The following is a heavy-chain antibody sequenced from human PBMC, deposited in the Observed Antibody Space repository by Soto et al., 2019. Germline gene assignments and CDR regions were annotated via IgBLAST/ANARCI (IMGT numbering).Heavy chain of an antibody. CDR1: GGTFSNFA. J-gene: IGHJ6*01. V-gene: IGHV1-69*12. CDR2: IIPIDATV. D-gene: IGHD3-10*01. CDR3: ARDLLGFGYTYGDV. Sequence: QVQLVQSGAEVKKPGSSVKVSCKASGGTFSNFAHIRWVRQAPGQGLEWMGGIIPIDATVNYAQKFQGRITLTADESTTTAYMDLGSLSSEDTAVYYCARDLLGFGYTYGDVWGQGTTVTVS.